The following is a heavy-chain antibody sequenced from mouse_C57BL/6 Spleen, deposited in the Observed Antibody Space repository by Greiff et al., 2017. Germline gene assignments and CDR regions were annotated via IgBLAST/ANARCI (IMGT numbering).Heavy chain of an antibody. V-gene: IGHV5-16*01. Sequence: EVQRVESEGGLVQPGSSMKLSCTASGFTFSDYYMAWVRQVPEKGLEWVANINYDGSSTYYLDSLKSRFIISRDNAKNILYLQMSSLKSEDTATYYCARDRYGNYYFDYWGQGTTLTVSS. CDR2: INYDGSST. D-gene: IGHD2-10*02. J-gene: IGHJ2*01. CDR1: GFTFSDYY. CDR3: ARDRYGNYYFDY.